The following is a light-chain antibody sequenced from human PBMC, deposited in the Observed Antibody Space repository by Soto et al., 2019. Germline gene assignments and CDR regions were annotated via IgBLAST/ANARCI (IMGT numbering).Light chain of an antibody. Sequence: QSVLTQPASVSGSPGQSITISCTGTRSDIGAYNFVSWYQQHPGEVPKLILYDVNVRPSGVSNRFSGSKSGNTASLTISGLQSEDEADYYCTSSTSRTTTIFGGG. CDR1: RSDIGAYNF. V-gene: IGLV2-14*03. J-gene: IGLJ2*01. CDR3: TSSTSRTTTI. CDR2: DVN.